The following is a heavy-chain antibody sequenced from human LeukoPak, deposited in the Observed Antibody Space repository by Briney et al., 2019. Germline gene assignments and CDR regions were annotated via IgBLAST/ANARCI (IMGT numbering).Heavy chain of an antibody. D-gene: IGHD3-22*01. J-gene: IGHJ4*02. V-gene: IGHV3-23*01. CDR1: GITFSNYG. Sequence: GGSLRLSCAVSGITFSNYGMSWVRQAPGKGLEWVAGISDSGGRTKYADSVKSRVTISRDNSKNTLYLQMNSLRAEDTAVYFCAKRGVVIRVILVGFHKEAYYFDSWGQGALVTVSS. CDR2: ISDSGGRT. CDR3: AKRGVVIRVILVGFHKEAYYFDS.